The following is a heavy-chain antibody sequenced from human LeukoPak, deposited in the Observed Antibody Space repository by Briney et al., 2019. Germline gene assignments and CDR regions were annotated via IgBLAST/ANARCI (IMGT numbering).Heavy chain of an antibody. J-gene: IGHJ4*02. CDR2: IYYSGST. V-gene: IGHV4-59*01. CDR1: GVSISVYS. Sequence: PSETLSLTCTVSGVSISVYSWSWVRQPPGKGLEWIGFIYYSGSTNYNPSLKSRVTISVDTSKNQFSLKLSSVTAADTAVYYCARTYYDYVWGSYRPYYFDYWGQGTLVTVSS. D-gene: IGHD3-16*02. CDR3: ARTYYDYVWGSYRPYYFDY.